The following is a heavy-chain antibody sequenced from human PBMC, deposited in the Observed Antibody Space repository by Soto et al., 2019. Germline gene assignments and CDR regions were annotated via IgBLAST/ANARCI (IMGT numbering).Heavy chain of an antibody. CDR3: ARETYYFGSGTYDDGMDV. CDR2: ISAYNGNT. V-gene: IGHV1-18*04. D-gene: IGHD3-10*01. CDR1: GYTFTSYG. J-gene: IGHJ6*02. Sequence: ASVKVSCKASGYTFTSYGISWVRQAPGQVLEWMGWISAYNGNTNYAQKLQGRVTMTTDTSTSTAYIELRSLRSDDTAVYYCARETYYFGSGTYDDGMDVWGQGTTVTVSS.